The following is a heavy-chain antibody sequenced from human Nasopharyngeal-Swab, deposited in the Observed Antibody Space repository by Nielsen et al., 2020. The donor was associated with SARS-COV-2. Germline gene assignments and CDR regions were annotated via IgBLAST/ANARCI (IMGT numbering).Heavy chain of an antibody. D-gene: IGHD5-12*01. Sequence: GESLKISCAASGFTFSSYAMSWVRQAPGKGLEWVSAISGSGGSTYYADSVKGRFTISRDNSKNTLYLQMNSLRAEDTAVYYCAKGRDSGDDSDDYYHYYGMDVWGQGTTVTVSS. J-gene: IGHJ6*02. CDR3: AKGRDSGDDSDDYYHYYGMDV. CDR2: ISGSGGST. V-gene: IGHV3-23*01. CDR1: GFTFSSYA.